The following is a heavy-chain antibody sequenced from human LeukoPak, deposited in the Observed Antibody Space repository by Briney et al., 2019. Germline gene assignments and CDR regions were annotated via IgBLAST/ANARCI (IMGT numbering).Heavy chain of an antibody. Sequence: ASVEVSCKASGYTFTGYYMHWVRQAPGQGLEWMGWINPNSGGTNYAQKFQGRVTMTRDTSISTAYMELSSLKSDDTAVYYCVRGVVELGLDYWGQGTLVTVSS. J-gene: IGHJ4*02. CDR1: GYTFTGYY. CDR2: INPNSGGT. D-gene: IGHD3-22*01. CDR3: VRGVVELGLDY. V-gene: IGHV1-2*02.